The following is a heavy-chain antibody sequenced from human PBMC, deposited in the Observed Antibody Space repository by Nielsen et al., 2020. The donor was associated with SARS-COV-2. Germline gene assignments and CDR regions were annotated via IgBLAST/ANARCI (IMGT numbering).Heavy chain of an antibody. V-gene: IGHV3-49*04. D-gene: IGHD3/OR15-3a*01. CDR2: IRSKAYGGTT. CDR3: TPSGLLDY. CDR1: GFTFGNYA. Sequence: GESLKISCTASGFTFGNYAMSWVHQAPGKGLEWVGFIRSKAYGGTTEYAASVKGRFTISRDDSKSIAYLQMNSLKTEDTAVYYCTPSGLLDYWGQGTLVTVSS. J-gene: IGHJ4*02.